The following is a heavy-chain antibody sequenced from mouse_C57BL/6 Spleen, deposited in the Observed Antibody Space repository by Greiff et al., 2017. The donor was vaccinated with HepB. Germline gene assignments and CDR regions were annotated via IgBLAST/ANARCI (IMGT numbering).Heavy chain of an antibody. Sequence: EVHLVESGPGLVKPSQSLSLTCSVTGYSITSGYYWNWIRQFPGNKLEWMGYISYDGSNNYNPSLKNRISITRDTSKNQFFLKLNSVTTEDTATYYCARRDDGYYGWFAYWGQGTLVTVSA. J-gene: IGHJ3*01. CDR3: ARRDDGYYGWFAY. CDR2: ISYDGSN. CDR1: GYSITSGYY. V-gene: IGHV3-6*01. D-gene: IGHD2-3*01.